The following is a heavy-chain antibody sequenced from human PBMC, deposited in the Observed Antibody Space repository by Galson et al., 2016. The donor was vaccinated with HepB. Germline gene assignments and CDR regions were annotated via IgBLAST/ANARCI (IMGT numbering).Heavy chain of an antibody. V-gene: IGHV4-31*03. D-gene: IGHD2-2*01. J-gene: IGHJ6*04. Sequence: TLSLTCTVSGGSINSAGSYWTWIRQHPGKGLEWIGCMSYSGNTYYSPSLKSRVAISLDTSKNHFSLNLSSVTAADTAVYFCVRDSLTSISRWFYYNMDAWGEGTPVTVSS. CDR1: GGSINSAGSY. CDR3: VRDSLTSISRWFYYNMDA. CDR2: MSYSGNT.